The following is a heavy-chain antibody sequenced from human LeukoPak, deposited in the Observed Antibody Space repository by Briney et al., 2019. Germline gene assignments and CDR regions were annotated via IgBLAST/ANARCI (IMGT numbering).Heavy chain of an antibody. D-gene: IGHD3-22*01. J-gene: IGHJ4*02. CDR1: GFTFSSYA. CDR2: ISYDGSNK. V-gene: IGHV3-30*01. CDR3: ARGFGSSGYYYFDY. Sequence: GRSLRLSCAASGFTFSSYAMPWVRQAPGKGLEWVAVISYDGSNKYYADSVKGRFTISRDNSKNTLYLQMNSLRAEDTAVYYCARGFGSSGYYYFDYWGQGTLVTVSS.